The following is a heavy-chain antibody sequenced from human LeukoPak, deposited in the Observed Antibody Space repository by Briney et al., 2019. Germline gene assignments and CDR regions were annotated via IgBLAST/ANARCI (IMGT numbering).Heavy chain of an antibody. D-gene: IGHD6-19*01. V-gene: IGHV3-23*01. CDR2: ISSSTGST. J-gene: IGHJ5*02. CDR3: AKGKAVAGTSSWFDP. CDR1: GFTFSGYA. Sequence: GGSLRLSCEASGFTFSGYAMTWVRQAPGKGLEWVSTISSSTGSTNYADSVKGRFTISRDHSKNTLYLEMNSLTAEDTAVYYCAKGKAVAGTSSWFDPWGQGTLVTVSS.